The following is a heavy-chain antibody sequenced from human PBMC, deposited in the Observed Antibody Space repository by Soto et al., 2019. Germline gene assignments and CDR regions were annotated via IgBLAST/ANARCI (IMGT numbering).Heavy chain of an antibody. CDR2: ISSSDSII. J-gene: IGHJ4*02. Sequence: GGSLRRSCAASGFTFSYYYMSWIRQAPGKGLEWVSYISSSDSIIYYADSVKGRLTISRDNAKNSLYLQMNSLRAEDTAVYYCARDLGYYDSSGYFDYWGQGTLVTVSS. D-gene: IGHD3-22*01. CDR3: ARDLGYYDSSGYFDY. V-gene: IGHV3-11*01. CDR1: GFTFSYYY.